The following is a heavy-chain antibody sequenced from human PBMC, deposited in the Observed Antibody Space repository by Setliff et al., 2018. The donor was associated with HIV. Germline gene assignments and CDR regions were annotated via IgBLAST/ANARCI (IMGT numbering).Heavy chain of an antibody. Sequence: PSETLSLTCTVSGDSITSNDDYWGWLRQPPGKGLQWIGIVHYNGRAYYDPSVKSRVSISVDSSQTHFSLRLRSVTASDSAVYYCARYRSKLDWFAPWGQGALVTVSS. V-gene: IGHV4-39*02. CDR1: GDSITSNDDY. CDR3: ARYRSKLDWFAP. CDR2: VHYNGRA. J-gene: IGHJ5*02. D-gene: IGHD1-26*01.